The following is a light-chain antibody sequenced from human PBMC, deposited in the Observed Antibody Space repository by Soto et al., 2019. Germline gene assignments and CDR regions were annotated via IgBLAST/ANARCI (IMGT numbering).Light chain of an antibody. CDR1: SSDVGHYNR. Sequence: QSALTQPPSVSGSPGQSVTISCTGTSSDVGHYNRVSWYQQPPGTAPKVIIYEVNNRPSGVPDRCSGSKSGNTASLTISGLQAEDEADYYCSSYTSGSTLVFGGGTKLTVL. J-gene: IGLJ2*01. V-gene: IGLV2-18*02. CDR2: EVN. CDR3: SSYTSGSTLV.